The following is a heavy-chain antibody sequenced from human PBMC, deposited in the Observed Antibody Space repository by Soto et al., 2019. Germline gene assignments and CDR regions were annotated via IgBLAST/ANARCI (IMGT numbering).Heavy chain of an antibody. J-gene: IGHJ4*02. V-gene: IGHV1-3*05. D-gene: IGHD3-9*01. CDR1: GYIFADYA. CDR3: ATSDWAW. Sequence: QVQIVQSGAEEKNPGASVKLSCKTSGYIFADYAIHWVRQAHGQGLEWVGWIKAGNGDTRYSPKLQGRLTITRDISASTAYMELNGLTSADTAIYYCATSDWAWWGRGTLVTVSS. CDR2: IKAGNGDT.